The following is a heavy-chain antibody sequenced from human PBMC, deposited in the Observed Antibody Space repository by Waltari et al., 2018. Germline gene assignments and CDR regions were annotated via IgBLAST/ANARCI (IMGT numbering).Heavy chain of an antibody. Sequence: EVQLVQSGAEVKKPGATVKISCKVSGNTFTDYYMHWVQQAPGKGLEWMGLVDPEDVEKRYAEKCQGGGTITADTSKDTAYMELSSLRSEDTAVYYCATERAYYDFWSGPYGFDPWGQGTLVTVSS. CDR2: VDPEDVEK. D-gene: IGHD3-3*01. CDR1: GNTFTDYY. V-gene: IGHV1-69-2*01. CDR3: ATERAYYDFWSGPYGFDP. J-gene: IGHJ5*02.